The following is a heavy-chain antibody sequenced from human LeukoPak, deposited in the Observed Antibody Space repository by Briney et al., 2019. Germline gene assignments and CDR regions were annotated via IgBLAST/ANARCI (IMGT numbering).Heavy chain of an antibody. D-gene: IGHD3-10*01. CDR3: ARDRGNYFDY. Sequence: ASVTVSCTASGYIFNKYGVSWVRQAPGQGLEWLAWISCYNGDTNYAQKFQGRVTVTTDTSTSTAYMELRSLRSDDTAVYYCARDRGNYFDYWGQGTLVTVSS. CDR2: ISCYNGDT. J-gene: IGHJ4*02. V-gene: IGHV1-18*01. CDR1: GYIFNKYG.